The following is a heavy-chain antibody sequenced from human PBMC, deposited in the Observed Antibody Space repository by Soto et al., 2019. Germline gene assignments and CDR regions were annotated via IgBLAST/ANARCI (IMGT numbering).Heavy chain of an antibody. CDR2: IYYSGST. V-gene: IGHV4-59*01. J-gene: IGHJ4*02. CDR1: GGSISSYY. CDR3: ARRYSSGFDY. D-gene: IGHD6-19*01. Sequence: SETMSLTCTVSGGSISSYYWSWIRQPPGKGLEWIGYIYYSGSTNYNPSLKSRVTISVDTSKNQFSLKLSSVTAADTAVYYCARRYSSGFDYWGQGTLVTVS.